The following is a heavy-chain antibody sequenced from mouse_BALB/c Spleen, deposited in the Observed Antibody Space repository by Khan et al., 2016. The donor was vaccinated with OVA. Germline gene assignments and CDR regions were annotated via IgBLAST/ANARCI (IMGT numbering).Heavy chain of an antibody. D-gene: IGHD2-3*01. CDR1: GFTLSSFG. J-gene: IGHJ4*01. CDR3: TRRRIYDGYYGGAMDY. V-gene: IGHV5-17*02. CDR2: ISSGSNTI. Sequence: EVELVESGGGLVQPGGSRKLSCAASGFTLSSFGMHWVRQAPEKGLEWVTYISSGSNTINYADTVKGRFTIPRDNSQNTLFLQMTSLRSEDTAMYYCTRRRIYDGYYGGAMDYWGQGTSVTVSS.